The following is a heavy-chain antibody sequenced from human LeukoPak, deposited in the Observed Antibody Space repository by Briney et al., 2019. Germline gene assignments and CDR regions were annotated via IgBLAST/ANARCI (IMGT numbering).Heavy chain of an antibody. CDR1: GGSISSSSYY. CDR2: FYYSGST. Sequence: SETLSLTRTVSGGSISSSSYYWGWIRQPPGKGLEWIGSFYYSGSTYYNPSLKSRVTISVDTPKNQFSLKLSSVTAADTAVYYCANRYCSGGSCYFDYWGQGTLVTASS. V-gene: IGHV4-39*01. D-gene: IGHD2-15*01. J-gene: IGHJ4*02. CDR3: ANRYCSGGSCYFDY.